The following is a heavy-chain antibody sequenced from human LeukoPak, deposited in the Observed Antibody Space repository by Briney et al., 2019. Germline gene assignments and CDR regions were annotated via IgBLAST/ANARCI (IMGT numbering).Heavy chain of an antibody. V-gene: IGHV4-61*08. CDR3: ARRWIGPSSVLDI. D-gene: IGHD3-10*01. CDR2: ILDSGST. Sequence: SETLSLTCTVSGGSISSGGYYWSWIRQPPGKGLEWIGYILDSGSTNYNPSLNSRASISVDTSTNQFSLKLSSVTAADTAVYYCARRWIGPSSVLDIWGQGTMVTVSS. J-gene: IGHJ3*02. CDR1: GGSISSGGYY.